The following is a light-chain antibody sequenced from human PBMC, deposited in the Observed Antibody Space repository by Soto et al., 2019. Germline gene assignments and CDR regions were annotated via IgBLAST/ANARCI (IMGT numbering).Light chain of an antibody. V-gene: IGKV1-17*01. CDR3: LQHNTYPLT. J-gene: IGKJ4*01. Sequence: DIQMTQSPSSLSASVGGRVTITCRASQGIRNALGWYQQKPGKAPKRLIYAASSLQSGVPSRFSGSGFGTEFTLTNSSLQPEDFATYYGLQHNTYPLTFGGATKVEI. CDR2: AAS. CDR1: QGIRNA.